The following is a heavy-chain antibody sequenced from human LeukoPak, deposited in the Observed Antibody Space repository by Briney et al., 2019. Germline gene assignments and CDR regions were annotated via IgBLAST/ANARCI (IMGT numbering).Heavy chain of an antibody. Sequence: PGGSLRLSCAASGFTFSSYAMHWVRQAPGKGLEWVAVISFDGSNKYYADSVKGRFTISRDNAKNSLYLQMNSLRAEDTAVYYCARLVRRHGMDVWGQGTTVTVSS. CDR3: ARLVRRHGMDV. J-gene: IGHJ6*02. CDR2: ISFDGSNK. V-gene: IGHV3-30-3*01. D-gene: IGHD6-6*01. CDR1: GFTFSSYA.